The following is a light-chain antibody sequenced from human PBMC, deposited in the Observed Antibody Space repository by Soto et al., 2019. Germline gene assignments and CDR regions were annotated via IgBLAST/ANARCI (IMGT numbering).Light chain of an antibody. V-gene: IGLV2-8*01. CDR1: SSDVGGYKY. CDR2: EVT. Sequence: QSALTQPASVSGSPGQSITISCTGSSSDVGGYKYVSWYQQHPGKAPKLMIYEVTKRPSGVPDRFSGSKFGNTASLTVSGLQADDEAAYYCSSFAGSDSVVFGGGTKVTVL. J-gene: IGLJ2*01. CDR3: SSFAGSDSVV.